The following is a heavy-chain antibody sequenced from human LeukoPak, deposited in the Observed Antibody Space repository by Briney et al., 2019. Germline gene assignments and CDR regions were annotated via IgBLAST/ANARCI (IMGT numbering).Heavy chain of an antibody. V-gene: IGHV4-31*03. Sequence: PSETLSLTCTVSGGSQGGYFWRCLRQLPGKGLEWIGYIYYSGTTYYNPSLKSRLTLSVDTSKNQFSLKLRSVSAADTAVYYCARTWVGINRGVTGKSDYWGQGTLVTVSS. CDR3: ARTWVGINRGVTGKSDY. J-gene: IGHJ4*02. CDR1: GGSQGGYF. D-gene: IGHD3-10*01. CDR2: IYYSGTT.